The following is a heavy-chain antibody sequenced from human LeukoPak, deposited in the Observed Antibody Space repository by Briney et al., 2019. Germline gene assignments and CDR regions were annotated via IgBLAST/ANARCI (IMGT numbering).Heavy chain of an antibody. Sequence: PGGSLRLTCTASGFTFGDYAMSWFRQAPGKGLEWVGFIRSKAYGGTTEYAASVKGRFTISRDDSKSIAYLQMNSLKTEDTAVYYCTRALGILTGYYSPYYYMDVWGKGTTVTVSS. J-gene: IGHJ6*03. CDR2: IRSKAYGGTT. D-gene: IGHD3-9*01. CDR3: TRALGILTGYYSPYYYMDV. CDR1: GFTFGDYA. V-gene: IGHV3-49*03.